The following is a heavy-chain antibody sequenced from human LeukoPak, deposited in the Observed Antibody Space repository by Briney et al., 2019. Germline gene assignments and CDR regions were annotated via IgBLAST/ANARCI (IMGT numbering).Heavy chain of an antibody. CDR1: GYTFTSYA. D-gene: IGHD3-10*01. V-gene: IGHV1-3*01. Sequence: ASVKVSCKASGYTFTSYAMHWARQAPGQRLEWMGWINAGNGNTKYSQKFQGRVTITRDTSASTAYMELSSLRSEDTAVYYCAAGYGSGSLGYYYGMDDWGQGTTVTVSS. CDR2: INAGNGNT. CDR3: AAGYGSGSLGYYYGMDD. J-gene: IGHJ6*02.